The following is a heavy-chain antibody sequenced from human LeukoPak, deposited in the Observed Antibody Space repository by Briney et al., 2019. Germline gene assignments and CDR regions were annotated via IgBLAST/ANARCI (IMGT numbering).Heavy chain of an antibody. J-gene: IGHJ4*02. Sequence: GGSLRLSCEASGFTFSSRGMHWVRQPPGKGLEWVGVIWNDGSDQYYGDSVRGRFTVSRDNLKSTLYLQMDSLRAEDTAVYYCARGCGGSPGCYIIDKWGQGTLVTVSS. D-gene: IGHD2-21*01. CDR2: IWNDGSDQ. CDR3: ARGCGGSPGCYIIDK. CDR1: GFTFSSRG. V-gene: IGHV3-33*01.